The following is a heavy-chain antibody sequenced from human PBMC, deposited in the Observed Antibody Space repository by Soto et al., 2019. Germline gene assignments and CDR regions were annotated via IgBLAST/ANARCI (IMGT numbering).Heavy chain of an antibody. V-gene: IGHV3-53*01. CDR1: GFTVSSNY. Sequence: GGSLRLSCAASGFTVSSNYMSWVRQAPGKGLEWVSVIYSGGSTYYADSVKGRFTISRDNSKNTLYLQMNSLRAEDTAVYYCARMYNWNYYGMDVWGQGTTVTVSS. D-gene: IGHD1-20*01. J-gene: IGHJ6*02. CDR3: ARMYNWNYYGMDV. CDR2: IYSGGST.